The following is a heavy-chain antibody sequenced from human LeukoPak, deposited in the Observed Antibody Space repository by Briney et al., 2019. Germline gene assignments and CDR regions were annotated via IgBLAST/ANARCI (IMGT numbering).Heavy chain of an antibody. CDR3: AKDRAWGSGDWYFDL. Sequence: QTGGSLRLSCAASGFTFSSYAMSWVRQAPGKGLEWVSAISSSGGGTYYADSVKGRFTISRDNSKNTLYLQMNSLKAEDTAVYYCAKDRAWGSGDWYFDLWGRGTLVTVSS. J-gene: IGHJ2*01. D-gene: IGHD7-27*01. V-gene: IGHV3-23*01. CDR2: ISSSGGGT. CDR1: GFTFSSYA.